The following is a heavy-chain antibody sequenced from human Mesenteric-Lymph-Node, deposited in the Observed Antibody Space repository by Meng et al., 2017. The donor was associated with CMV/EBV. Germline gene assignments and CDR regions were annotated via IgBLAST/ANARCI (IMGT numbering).Heavy chain of an antibody. J-gene: IGHJ4*02. CDR2: ISSSSSTI. CDR3: ASDFHRFAAAGTGVDY. CDR1: GFTFSSYS. V-gene: IGHV3-48*04. Sequence: GESLKISCAASGFTFSSYSMNWVRQAPGKGLEWVSYISSSSSTIYYADSVKGRFTISRDNAKNSLYLQMNSLRAEDTAVYYCASDFHRFAAAGTGVDYWGQGTLVTVSS. D-gene: IGHD6-13*01.